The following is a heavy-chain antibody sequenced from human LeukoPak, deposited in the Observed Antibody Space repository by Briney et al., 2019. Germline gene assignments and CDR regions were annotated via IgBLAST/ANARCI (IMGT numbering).Heavy chain of an antibody. CDR1: GFSFSDCA. J-gene: IGHJ4*02. D-gene: IGHD5-24*01. CDR2: ISGSAGST. CDR3: TKGMATIRRHIDS. Sequence: GGSLRLSCAASGFSFSDCAMSWVRQAPGRGLEWVSSISGSAGSTYYADSMKGRFTISRDNPKNTLHLEMNSLRAEDTAIYYCTKGMATIRRHIDSWGQGALVTVSS. V-gene: IGHV3-23*01.